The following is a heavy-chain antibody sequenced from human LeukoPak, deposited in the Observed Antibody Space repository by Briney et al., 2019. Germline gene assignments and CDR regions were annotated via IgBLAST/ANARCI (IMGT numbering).Heavy chain of an antibody. J-gene: IGHJ3*02. D-gene: IGHD3-22*01. CDR3: ARVPYEDCYDSSGYIKALDAFDI. CDR1: GGSISSYY. CDR2: IYYSGST. V-gene: IGHV4-59*01. Sequence: SETLSLTCTVSGGSISSYYWSWIRQPPGKGLEWIGYIYYSGSTNYNHSLKSRVTISVDTSKNQFSLKLSSVTAADTAVYYCARVPYEDCYDSSGYIKALDAFDIWGQGTMVTVSS.